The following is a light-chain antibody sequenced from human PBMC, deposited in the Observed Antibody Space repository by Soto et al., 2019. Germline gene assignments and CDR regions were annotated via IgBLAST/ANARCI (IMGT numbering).Light chain of an antibody. CDR3: SSHTSGTTRV. Sequence: QSALTQPASVSGSPGQSIAISCTGTFSDVGGYDYVSWYQQHPDKAPKLMIYEVTKRPSGVSNRFSGSKSGNTASLTISGHQPEDEAEYYCSSHTSGTTRVFGSGTKLTVL. V-gene: IGLV2-14*01. J-gene: IGLJ1*01. CDR1: FSDVGGYDY. CDR2: EVT.